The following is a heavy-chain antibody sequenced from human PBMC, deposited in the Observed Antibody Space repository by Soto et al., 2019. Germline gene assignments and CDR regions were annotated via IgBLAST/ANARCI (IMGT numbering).Heavy chain of an antibody. Sequence: QVQLVESGGGVVQPGRSLRLSCAASGFTFSSYGMHWVRQAPGKGLEWVAVISYDGNNKYYADSVKGRFTISRDNSKNTLYLQMNSLRAEDTAVYYCAKDRYYYDSSGYIDYWGQGTLVTVSS. CDR1: GFTFSSYG. D-gene: IGHD3-22*01. J-gene: IGHJ4*02. V-gene: IGHV3-30*18. CDR2: ISYDGNNK. CDR3: AKDRYYYDSSGYIDY.